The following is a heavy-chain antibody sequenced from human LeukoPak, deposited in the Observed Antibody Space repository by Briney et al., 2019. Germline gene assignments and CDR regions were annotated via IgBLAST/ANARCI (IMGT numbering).Heavy chain of an antibody. CDR2: IYYSGNT. V-gene: IGHV4-59*01. D-gene: IGHD3-10*01. J-gene: IGHJ4*02. CDR1: GGSISSSY. Sequence: PSETLSLTCTVPGGSISSSYWSWIRQPPGKGLEWIGYIYYSGNTNYNPSLKSRVTISVDTSKNQFSLKLTSVTAADTAVYYCARASRGHDYWGQGTLVIVSS. CDR3: ARASRGHDY.